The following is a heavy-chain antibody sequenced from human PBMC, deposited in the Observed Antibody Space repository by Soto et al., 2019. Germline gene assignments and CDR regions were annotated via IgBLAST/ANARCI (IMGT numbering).Heavy chain of an antibody. V-gene: IGHV3-7*01. J-gene: IGHJ4*02. Sequence: EVQLVESGGGLVQPGGSLRLSCAAPGISFSSHWMSWVRQAPGKGLEWVANIKQDGSEKYYVDSVKGRFTISRDNAKNSLYLQMNRLRAEDTAVYYCARHGRAVASIFGLPVYFDYWGQGTLVTVSS. CDR2: IKQDGSEK. CDR1: GISFSSHW. D-gene: IGHD5-12*01. CDR3: ARHGRAVASIFGLPVYFDY.